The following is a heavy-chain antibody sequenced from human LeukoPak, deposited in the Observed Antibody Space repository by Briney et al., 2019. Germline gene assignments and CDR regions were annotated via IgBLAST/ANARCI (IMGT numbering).Heavy chain of an antibody. CDR1: GGSISRYY. V-gene: IGHV4-59*08. D-gene: IGHD2-15*01. Sequence: SETLSLTCTVSGGSISRYYWSWIRQPPGKGLEWIGYIYYSGSTNYNPSLKSRVTISVDTSKNQFSLKLSSVTAADTAVYYCASLYCSGGSCYDYWGQGTLVTVSS. CDR3: ASLYCSGGSCYDY. J-gene: IGHJ4*02. CDR2: IYYSGST.